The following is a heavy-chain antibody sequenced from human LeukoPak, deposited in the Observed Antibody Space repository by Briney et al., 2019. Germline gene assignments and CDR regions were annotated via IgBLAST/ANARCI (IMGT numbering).Heavy chain of an antibody. CDR3: ARDSSSLLAY. D-gene: IGHD6-6*01. CDR2: IIPILGIA. V-gene: IGHV1-69*04. CDR1: GGTFSSYA. Sequence: ASVKVSCKASGGTFSSYAISWVRQAPGQGLEGMGRIIPILGIANYVQKFQGRVTITTDKSTNTAYIELSSLRSQDTAVYYCARDSSSLLAYWGQGTLVTVSP. J-gene: IGHJ4*02.